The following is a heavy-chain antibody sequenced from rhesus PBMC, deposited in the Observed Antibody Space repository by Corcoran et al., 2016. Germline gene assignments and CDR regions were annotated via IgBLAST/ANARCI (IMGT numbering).Heavy chain of an antibody. CDR1: GGSISSSNW. J-gene: IGHJ6*01. V-gene: IGHV4-65*01. D-gene: IGHD1-20*01. CDR2: ISGCSGST. Sequence: QVQLQESGPGLVKPSETLSLTCAVSGGSISSSNWWIWIRQPPGKGLGWIGFISGCSGSTYSNPTLKSRVTSSADTSKNQFSLKLSSVTAADTAVYYCASKAGTMGYYGWDSWGQGVVVTVSS. CDR3: ASKAGTMGYYGWDS.